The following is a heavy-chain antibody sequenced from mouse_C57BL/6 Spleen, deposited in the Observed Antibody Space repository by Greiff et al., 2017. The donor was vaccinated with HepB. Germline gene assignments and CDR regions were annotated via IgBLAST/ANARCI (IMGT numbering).Heavy chain of an antibody. D-gene: IGHD3-2*02. J-gene: IGHJ2*01. CDR2: INPNNGGT. V-gene: IGHV1-22*01. Sequence: EVQLVESGPELVKPGASVKMSCKASGYTFTDYNMHWVKQSHGKSLEWIGYINPNNGGTSYNQKFKGKATLTVNKSSSTAYMELRSLTSEDSAVYYCARTAQASYYFDYWGQGTTLTVSS. CDR3: ARTAQASYYFDY. CDR1: GYTFTDYN.